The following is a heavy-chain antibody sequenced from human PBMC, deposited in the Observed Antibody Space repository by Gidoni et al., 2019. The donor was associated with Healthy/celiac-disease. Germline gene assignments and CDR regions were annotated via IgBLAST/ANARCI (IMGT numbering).Heavy chain of an antibody. CDR2: IIPILGIA. D-gene: IGHD4-17*01. CDR1: GGTFSSYA. J-gene: IGHJ4*02. Sequence: QVQLVQSGAEVKKPGSSVKVSCKASGGTFSSYAISWVRQAPGQGLEWMGRIIPILGIANYAQKFQGRVMITADKSTSTAYMELSSLRSEDTAVYYCARVTTVTTVDYWGQGTLVTVSS. CDR3: ARVTTVTTVDY. V-gene: IGHV1-69*04.